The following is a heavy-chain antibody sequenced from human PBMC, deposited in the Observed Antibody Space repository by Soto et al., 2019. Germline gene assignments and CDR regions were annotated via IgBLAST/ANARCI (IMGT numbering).Heavy chain of an antibody. J-gene: IGHJ4*02. D-gene: IGHD5-12*01. CDR2: IYYSGST. Sequence: PSETLSLTCTVSGGSISSGDYYWSWIRQPPGKGLEWIGYIYYSGSTYYNPSLKSRVTISVDTSKNQFSLRLSSVTAADTAVYYCARGQGDSGYDWLDYWGQGTLVTVLL. CDR3: ARGQGDSGYDWLDY. V-gene: IGHV4-30-4*01. CDR1: GGSISSGDYY.